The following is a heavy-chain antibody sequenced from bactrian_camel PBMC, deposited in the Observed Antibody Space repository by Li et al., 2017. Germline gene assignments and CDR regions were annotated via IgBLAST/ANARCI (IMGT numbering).Heavy chain of an antibody. V-gene: IGHV3S6*01. CDR1: GFTFNTYW. CDR2: IDGSGTVT. D-gene: IGHD6*01. J-gene: IGHJ4*01. CDR3: VKDERVAGFPAGQLLAF. Sequence: HVQLVESGGGLVQPGGSLSLSCAASGFTFNTYWAYWVRQAPGKGLEWISRIDGSGTVTYHADSVKGRFTLSRDNAKNTVYLQMSSLKPDDTAVYYCVKDERVAGFPAGQLLAFWGQGTQVTVS.